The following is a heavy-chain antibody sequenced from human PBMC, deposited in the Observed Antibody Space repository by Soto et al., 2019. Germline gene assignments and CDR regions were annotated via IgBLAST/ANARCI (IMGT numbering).Heavy chain of an antibody. Sequence: QLQLQESGPGLVKPSETLSLTCTVSGGSITGTYYYWGWIRQSPGKGLEYIGSINYNGRTYYNPALQGRVTVSVDTDKSQFSLRLVSVTAADTAVYFCAGHGSGTYYPIDYWGQGTLVTVSS. CDR2: INYNGRT. D-gene: IGHD3-10*01. J-gene: IGHJ4*02. V-gene: IGHV4-39*01. CDR3: AGHGSGTYYPIDY. CDR1: GGSITGTYYY.